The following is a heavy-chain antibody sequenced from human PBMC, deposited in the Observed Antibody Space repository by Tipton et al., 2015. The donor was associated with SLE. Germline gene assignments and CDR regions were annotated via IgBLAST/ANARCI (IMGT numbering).Heavy chain of an antibody. CDR2: IYYNGRT. Sequence: TLSLTCTVSGGSINGGSFYWSWIRQPPGKGLEWLGYIYYNGRTNYNPSLKSRVSISIDTSKNQFSLKVTSVTAADTAVYYCARDTYYAFDYWGQGTLVTVSS. J-gene: IGHJ4*02. CDR1: GGSINGGSFY. CDR3: ARDTYYAFDY. D-gene: IGHD3-10*01. V-gene: IGHV4-61*01.